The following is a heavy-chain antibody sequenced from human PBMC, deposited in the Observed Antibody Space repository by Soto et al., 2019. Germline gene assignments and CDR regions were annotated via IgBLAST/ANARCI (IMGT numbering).Heavy chain of an antibody. J-gene: IGHJ4*02. Sequence: SVKVSFTASGGTFSSYAISWLRQAPGQGLEWMGGIIPIFGTANYAQKFQGRVTITADESTSTAYMELSSLRSEDTAVYYCTSGYYYDSSGYPALFFDYWGQGTLVTVSA. CDR1: GGTFSSYA. V-gene: IGHV1-69*13. CDR3: TSGYYYDSSGYPALFFDY. CDR2: IIPIFGTA. D-gene: IGHD3-22*01.